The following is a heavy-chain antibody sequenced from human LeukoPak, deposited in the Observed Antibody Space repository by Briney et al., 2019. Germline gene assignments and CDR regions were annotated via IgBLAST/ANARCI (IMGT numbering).Heavy chain of an antibody. CDR3: ARDLVTVTKGFDI. J-gene: IGHJ3*02. Sequence: SETLSLTCAVSADSFSSHYWTWIRQPPGKGLEWIGYISYIGSTNYNPSLKSRVTISMDTSKNQFSLKLSSVTAADTAVYYCARDLVTVTKGFDIWGQGTMVSLSS. V-gene: IGHV4-59*11. D-gene: IGHD4-17*01. CDR1: ADSFSSHY. CDR2: ISYIGST.